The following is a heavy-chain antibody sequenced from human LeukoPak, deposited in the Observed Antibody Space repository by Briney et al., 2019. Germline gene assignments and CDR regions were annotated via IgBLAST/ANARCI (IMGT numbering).Heavy chain of an antibody. J-gene: IGHJ5*02. V-gene: IGHV1-2*02. CDR3: ASGSLSYTSSYFWLDP. CDR2: INPNSGGT. CDR1: GYTFTDYQ. Sequence: ASVKVSCKASGYTFTDYQIYWVRQAPGQGLECVGWINPNSGGTKYAQKFQGRVTMTRDTSISTAYMELTRLRSDDTALYYCASGSLSYTSSYFWLDPWGQGTLVTVSS. D-gene: IGHD6-13*01.